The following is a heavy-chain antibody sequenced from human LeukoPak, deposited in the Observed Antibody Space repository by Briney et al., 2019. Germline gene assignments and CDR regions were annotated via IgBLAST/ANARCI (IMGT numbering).Heavy chain of an antibody. CDR2: ISWNSGSI. CDR1: GFTFDDYA. CDR3: AKDRGEQWLVLDY. Sequence: PGGSLRLSCAASGFTFDDYAMHWVRQAPGKGLEWVAGISWNSGSIGYADSVKGRFTISRDNAKNSLYLQMNSLRAEDTALYYCAKDRGEQWLVLDYWGQGTLVTVSS. D-gene: IGHD6-19*01. J-gene: IGHJ4*02. V-gene: IGHV3-9*01.